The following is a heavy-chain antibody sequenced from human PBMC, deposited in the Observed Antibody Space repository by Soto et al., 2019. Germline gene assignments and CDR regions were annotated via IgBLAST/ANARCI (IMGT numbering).Heavy chain of an antibody. V-gene: IGHV3-74*01. Sequence: EVQLVESGGGLVQPGGSLRLSCAASGFTFSSYWLHWVRQAPGKGLVWVSRISGDGSSTTYADSVKGRFIISRDNAQNTLNLQMNNLRADDTAVYYCTRPRYDGSGTPFGYWGQVTLVTVSS. J-gene: IGHJ4*02. D-gene: IGHD3-22*01. CDR2: ISGDGSST. CDR3: TRPRYDGSGTPFGY. CDR1: GFTFSSYW.